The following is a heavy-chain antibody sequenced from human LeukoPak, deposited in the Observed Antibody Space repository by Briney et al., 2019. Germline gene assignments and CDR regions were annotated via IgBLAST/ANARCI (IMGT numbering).Heavy chain of an antibody. Sequence: GASVKVSCKASGYTLTSYYVHWVRQAPGQGLEWMGIINPSGGSTSYAQKFQGRVTMTRDTSTSTVYMELSSLRSEDTAVYYCARVSGTTYGMDVWGQGTTVTVSS. V-gene: IGHV1-46*01. CDR1: GYTLTSYY. J-gene: IGHJ6*02. CDR2: INPSGGST. D-gene: IGHD1-7*01. CDR3: ARVSGTTYGMDV.